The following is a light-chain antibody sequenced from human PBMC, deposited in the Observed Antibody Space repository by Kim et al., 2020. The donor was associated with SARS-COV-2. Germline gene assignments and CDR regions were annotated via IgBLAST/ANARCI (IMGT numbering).Light chain of an antibody. V-gene: IGKV3-15*01. CDR1: QDITNS. J-gene: IGKJ2*01. Sequence: EIVMTQSPPTLSVSPGDRATLSCRASQDITNSLAWYQQKPGQAPRLLIYGATTRATGVPVRFSGRQSGTEFTLTISILQSEDFAVYYCQQYRTWPLFGPGTKLEI. CDR2: GAT. CDR3: QQYRTWPL.